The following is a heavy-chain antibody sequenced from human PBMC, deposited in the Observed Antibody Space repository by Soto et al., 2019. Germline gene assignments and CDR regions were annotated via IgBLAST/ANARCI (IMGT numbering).Heavy chain of an antibody. J-gene: IGHJ4*02. CDR3: ARGDVLGGDYASFDY. CDR2: INHSGST. Sequence: SETLSLTCAVYGGSFSGYYWSWIRQPPGKGLEWIGEINHSGSTNYNPSLKSRVTISVDTSKNQFSLKLSSVTAADTAVYYCARGDVLGGDYASFDYWGQGTLVTVSS. V-gene: IGHV4-34*01. D-gene: IGHD4-17*01. CDR1: GGSFSGYY.